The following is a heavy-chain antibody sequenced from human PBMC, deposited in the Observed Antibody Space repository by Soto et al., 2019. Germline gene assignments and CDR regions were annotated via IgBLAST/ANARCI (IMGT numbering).Heavy chain of an antibody. V-gene: IGHV4-34*01. CDR2: INHSGST. CDR3: ARERRDGCCDP. CDR1: GGSFSGYY. D-gene: IGHD6-19*01. Sequence: SETLSLTCAVYGGSFSGYYWSWIRQPPGKGLEWIGEINHSGSTNYNPSLKSRVTISVDTSKNQFSLKLSSVTAADTAVYYCARERRDGCCDPWGQGTLVTVSS. J-gene: IGHJ5*02.